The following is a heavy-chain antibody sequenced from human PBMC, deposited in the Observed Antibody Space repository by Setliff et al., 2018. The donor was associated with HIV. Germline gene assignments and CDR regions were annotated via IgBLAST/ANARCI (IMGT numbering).Heavy chain of an antibody. D-gene: IGHD3-22*01. Sequence: GGSLRLSCAASGFTFSIYAMSWVRQAPGKGLEWVSDISGSGGNTYYADSVKGRFTISRDNSKNTLYLQMNSLRAEDTAVYYCAGGTQTYYYDSSPPSLDYWGQGTLVTVSS. CDR3: AGGTQTYYYDSSPPSLDY. CDR1: GFTFSIYA. V-gene: IGHV3-23*01. CDR2: ISGSGGNT. J-gene: IGHJ4*02.